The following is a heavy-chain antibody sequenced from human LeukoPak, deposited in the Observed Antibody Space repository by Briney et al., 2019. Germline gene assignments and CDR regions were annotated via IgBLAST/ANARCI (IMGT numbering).Heavy chain of an antibody. J-gene: IGHJ4*02. Sequence: PGGSLRLSCAASGFTVSSNYMSWVRQAPGKGLEWVSYISSSGSTIYYADSVKGRFTISRDNAKNSLYLQMNSLRAEDTAVYYCATTYVRGVIINNFFDYWGQGTLITVSS. D-gene: IGHD3-10*01. CDR3: ATTYVRGVIINNFFDY. CDR2: ISSSGSTI. CDR1: GFTVSSNY. V-gene: IGHV3-11*01.